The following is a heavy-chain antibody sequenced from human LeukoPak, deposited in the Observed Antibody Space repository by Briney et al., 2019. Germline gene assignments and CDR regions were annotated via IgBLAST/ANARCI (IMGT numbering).Heavy chain of an antibody. CDR1: GFTFSSYS. Sequence: GGSLRLSFAASGFTFSSYSMNWVRQAPGKGLEWLSYITSSSTTIYYADSVKGRFTISRDNAKNSLYLQMNSLRAEDTAVYYCARDLLGYNYHYMDVWGKGTTVTVSS. V-gene: IGHV3-48*04. D-gene: IGHD3-22*01. CDR3: ARDLLGYNYHYMDV. CDR2: ITSSSTTI. J-gene: IGHJ6*03.